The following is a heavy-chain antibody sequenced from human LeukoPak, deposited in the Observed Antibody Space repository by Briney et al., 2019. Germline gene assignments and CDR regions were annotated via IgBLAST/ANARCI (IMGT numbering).Heavy chain of an antibody. CDR1: GFTFSSYA. Sequence: GGSLRLSCAASGFTFSSYAMHWVRQAPGKGLEWVAVISYDGSNKYYADSVKGRFTISRDNAKNSLYLQMNSLRAEDTAVYYCARVLDYWGQGTLVTVSS. V-gene: IGHV3-30-3*01. CDR3: ARVLDY. J-gene: IGHJ4*02. CDR2: ISYDGSNK.